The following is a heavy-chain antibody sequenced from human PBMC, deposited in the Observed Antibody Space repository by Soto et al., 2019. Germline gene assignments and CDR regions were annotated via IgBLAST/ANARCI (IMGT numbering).Heavy chain of an antibody. Sequence: EVQLVESGGGLVKPGGSLRLSCAATGFTFSDTWMNWVRQAPGKGLEWVARIQTRTDGGTTDYAAPVKDRFAISRDDSKNTLYLQMNSLKTEDTAVYYCTAAPVTFQYWGQGILVTISS. V-gene: IGHV3-15*07. CDR2: IQTRTDGGTT. CDR1: GFTFSDTW. D-gene: IGHD5-18*01. J-gene: IGHJ1*01. CDR3: TAAPVTFQY.